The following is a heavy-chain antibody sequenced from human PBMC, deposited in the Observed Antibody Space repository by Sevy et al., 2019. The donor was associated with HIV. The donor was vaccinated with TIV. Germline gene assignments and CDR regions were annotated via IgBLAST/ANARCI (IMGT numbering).Heavy chain of an antibody. J-gene: IGHJ4*02. CDR3: ARALRLRRYSYGSFDY. CDR2: INPNSGGT. CDR1: GYTFTGQY. Sequence: ASVKVSCKASGYTFTGQYIHWVRQPPGQGLEWMGWINPNSGGTNYRQDFQGRVTLTRDTSITTAYMELSGLKSDDTAIYYCARALRLRRYSYGSFDYWGQGTLVTVSS. V-gene: IGHV1-2*02. D-gene: IGHD5-18*01.